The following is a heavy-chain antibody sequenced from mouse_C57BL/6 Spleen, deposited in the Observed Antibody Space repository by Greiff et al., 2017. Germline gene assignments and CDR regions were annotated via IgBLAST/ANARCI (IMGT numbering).Heavy chain of an antibody. D-gene: IGHD2-3*01. J-gene: IGHJ3*01. V-gene: IGHV1-55*01. Sequence: VQLQQPGAELVKPGASVKMSCKASGYTFTSYWITWVKQRPGQGLEWIGDIYPGSGSTNYNEKFKSKATLTVDTSSSTAYMQLSSLTSEDSAVYYCARSGAYDGYYEGFAYWGQGTLVTVSA. CDR1: GYTFTSYW. CDR3: ARSGAYDGYYEGFAY. CDR2: IYPGSGST.